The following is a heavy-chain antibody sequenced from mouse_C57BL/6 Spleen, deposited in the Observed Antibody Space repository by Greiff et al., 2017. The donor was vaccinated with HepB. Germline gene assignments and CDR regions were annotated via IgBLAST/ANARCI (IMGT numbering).Heavy chain of an antibody. J-gene: IGHJ2*01. Sequence: VQLQESGAELVRPGASVTLSCKASGYTFTDYEMHWVKQTPVHGLEWIGAIDPETGGTAYNQKFKGKAILTADKSSSTAYMELRSLTSEDSAVYYCKGYYGSSYKGDYWGQGTTLTVSS. CDR2: IDPETGGT. CDR3: KGYYGSSYKGDY. CDR1: GYTFTDYE. D-gene: IGHD1-1*01. V-gene: IGHV1-15*01.